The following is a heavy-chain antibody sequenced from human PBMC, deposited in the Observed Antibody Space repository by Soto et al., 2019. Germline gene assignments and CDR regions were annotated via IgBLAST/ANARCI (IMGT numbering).Heavy chain of an antibody. V-gene: IGHV4-31*03. J-gene: IGHJ4*02. CDR2: MYHTGST. Sequence: SGTLTLTCSVSGGSISTVGHYWTWIRQPPGKGLGWIGSMYHTGSTYYSHSITSRLTMXXXXSXSXFXLXXXSVTXADTAVYYCARETGTLRSRNCDYWGQGSLVT. CDR1: GGSISTVGHY. CDR3: ARETGTLRSRNCDY. D-gene: IGHD7-27*01.